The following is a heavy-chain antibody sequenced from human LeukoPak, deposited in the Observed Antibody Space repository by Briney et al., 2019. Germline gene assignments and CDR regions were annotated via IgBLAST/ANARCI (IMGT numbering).Heavy chain of an antibody. Sequence: SETLSLTCTVSGGSIRSSYYYWGWIRQPPGKGLEWIGSIYDSGSTNYNPSLKSRVTISVDKSKNQFSLKLSSVTAADTAVYYCARAGGMDSSGPYFDYWGQGTLVTVSS. J-gene: IGHJ4*02. CDR2: IYDSGST. D-gene: IGHD3-22*01. V-gene: IGHV4-39*07. CDR3: ARAGGMDSSGPYFDY. CDR1: GGSIRSSYYY.